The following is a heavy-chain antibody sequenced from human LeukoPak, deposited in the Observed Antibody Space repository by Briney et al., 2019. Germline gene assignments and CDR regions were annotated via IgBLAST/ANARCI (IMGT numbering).Heavy chain of an antibody. V-gene: IGHV3-53*01. Sequence: GGSLRLSCAASGFTVSSNYMSWVRQAPGKGLEWVSVIYSGGSTYYADSVKGRFTISRDNSKNTLYLQMNSLRAEDTAVYYCAKDVVPAVSPEHGMDVWGQGTTVTVSS. CDR3: AKDVVPAVSPEHGMDV. J-gene: IGHJ6*02. D-gene: IGHD2-2*01. CDR2: IYSGGST. CDR1: GFTVSSNY.